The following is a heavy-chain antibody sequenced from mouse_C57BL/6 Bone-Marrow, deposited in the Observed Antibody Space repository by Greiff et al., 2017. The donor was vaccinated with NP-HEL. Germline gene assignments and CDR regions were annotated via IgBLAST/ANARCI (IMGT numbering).Heavy chain of an antibody. Sequence: EVKLMESGPELVKPGASVKIPCKASGYTFTDYNMDWVKQSHGKSLEWIGDINPNNGGTIYNQKFKGKATLTVDKSSSTAYMELRSLTSEDTAVYYCARGITTVAPFDYWGQGTTLTVSS. CDR1: GYTFTDYN. CDR3: ARGITTVAPFDY. J-gene: IGHJ2*01. V-gene: IGHV1-18*01. D-gene: IGHD1-1*01. CDR2: INPNNGGT.